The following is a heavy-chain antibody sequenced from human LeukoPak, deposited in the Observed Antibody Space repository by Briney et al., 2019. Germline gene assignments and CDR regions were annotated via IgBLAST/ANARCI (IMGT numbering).Heavy chain of an antibody. CDR2: ISSSSSYT. CDR3: ARVRTGTTFDY. Sequence: NPGGSLRLSCAASGFTFSDYYMSWIRQAPGKGLEWVSYISSSSSYTNYADSVKGRFTISRDNAKNSLYLQMNSLRAEDTAVYCCARVRTGTTFDYWGQGTLVTVSS. J-gene: IGHJ4*02. D-gene: IGHD1-1*01. CDR1: GFTFSDYY. V-gene: IGHV3-11*05.